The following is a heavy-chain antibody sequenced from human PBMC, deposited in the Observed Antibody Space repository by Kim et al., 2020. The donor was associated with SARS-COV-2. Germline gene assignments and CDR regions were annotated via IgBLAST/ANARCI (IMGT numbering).Heavy chain of an antibody. Sequence: GGSLRLSCAASGFTFSNNWMHWVRHVTGKGLVWVSRINYDGSSTIYADSVRGRFTISRDNAKNTLYLQMNSLRAEDTAVYYCTKGGRWLPNPTDYWGQGT. J-gene: IGHJ4*02. V-gene: IGHV3-74*01. CDR1: GFTFSNNW. CDR3: TKGGRWLPNPTDY. CDR2: INYDGSST. D-gene: IGHD3-16*01.